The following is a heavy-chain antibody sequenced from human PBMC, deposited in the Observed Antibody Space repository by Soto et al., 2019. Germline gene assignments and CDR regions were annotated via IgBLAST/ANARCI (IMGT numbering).Heavy chain of an antibody. D-gene: IGHD3-10*01. CDR3: ARLGGSGSYTVDY. J-gene: IGHJ4*02. V-gene: IGHV3-33*01. CDR2: IWYDGNNK. Sequence: QVQLVESGGGVVQPGRSVRLSCAASGFTFRSYGMHWVRLAPGKGLEWVALIWYDGNNKYYADSVKGRFTISRDNSKNILYLQMNSRRAEDTAVYYCARLGGSGSYTVDYWGQGTLVTVSS. CDR1: GFTFRSYG.